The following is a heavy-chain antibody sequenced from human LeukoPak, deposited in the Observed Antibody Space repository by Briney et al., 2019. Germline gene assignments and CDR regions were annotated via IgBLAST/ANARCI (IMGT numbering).Heavy chain of an antibody. CDR3: ARHGHSYGDY. CDR1: GYSISSGYY. J-gene: IGHJ4*02. D-gene: IGHD5-18*01. CDR2: IYHSGTT. V-gene: IGHV4-38-2*01. Sequence: PSETLSLTCGVSGYSISSGYYWGWIRQPPGKGLEWIGTIYHSGTTYYNPSLNSRVTISVDTSKNQFSLKLSSVTAADTAVYYCARHGHSYGDYWGQGTLVTVSS.